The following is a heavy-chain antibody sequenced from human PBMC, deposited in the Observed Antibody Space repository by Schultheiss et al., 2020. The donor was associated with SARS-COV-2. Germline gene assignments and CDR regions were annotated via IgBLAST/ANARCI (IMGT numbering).Heavy chain of an antibody. CDR1: GFSLSTNGVR. CDR2: IDWDDDK. Sequence: SGPTLVKPTQTLTLTCTFSGFSLSTNGVRMNWLRQPPGKALEWLARIDWDDDKFYNTSLKTRLTISKDTSRSLVVLTMTNMDPVDTATYYCARIRGGNYLHFDYWGQGTLVTVSS. D-gene: IGHD1-26*01. J-gene: IGHJ4*02. CDR3: ARIRGGNYLHFDY. V-gene: IGHV2-70*04.